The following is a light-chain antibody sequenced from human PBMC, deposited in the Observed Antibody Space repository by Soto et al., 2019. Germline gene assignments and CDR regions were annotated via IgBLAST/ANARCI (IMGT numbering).Light chain of an antibody. CDR1: QSFSSSS. V-gene: IGKV3-20*01. J-gene: IGKJ1*01. Sequence: EIVLMQSPGTLSLSPGERATLSCRASQSFSSSSLDWSQQRPGKAPRRLIYGASNRATGIPDRFSGSVSGTDFTLTTIRLEPEDSAVYYCQQYGNSRAFGQGTKVEIK. CDR2: GAS. CDR3: QQYGNSRA.